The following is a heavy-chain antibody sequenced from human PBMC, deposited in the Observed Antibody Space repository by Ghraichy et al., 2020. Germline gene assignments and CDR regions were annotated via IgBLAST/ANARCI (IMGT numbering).Heavy chain of an antibody. CDR1: GFTFSSYD. V-gene: IGHV3-13*04. J-gene: IGHJ4*02. CDR2: IGTAGDT. CDR3: ARGNIYSGYEY. Sequence: GGSLRLSCAASGFTFSSYDMHWVRQAAGKGLEWVSAIGTAGDTYYPGSVKGRFTISRENAKNSLYLQMNSLRAGDTAVYYCARGNIYSGYEYWGQGTPVTVSS. D-gene: IGHD5-12*01.